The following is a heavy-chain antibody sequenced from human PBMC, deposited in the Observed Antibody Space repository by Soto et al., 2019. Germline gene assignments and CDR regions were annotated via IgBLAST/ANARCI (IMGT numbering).Heavy chain of an antibody. CDR3: ARGFRLSKLAEGSTSYYYYYYMDV. Sequence: ASVKVSCKASGYTFTSYDINWVRQATGQGLEWMGWMNPNSGNTGYAQKFQGRVTMTRNTSISTAYMELSSLRSDDTAVYYCARGFRLSKLAEGSTSYYYYYYMDVSGTGPTGTVSS. J-gene: IGHJ6*03. V-gene: IGHV1-8*01. CDR1: GYTFTSYD. CDR2: MNPNSGNT. D-gene: IGHD2-2*01.